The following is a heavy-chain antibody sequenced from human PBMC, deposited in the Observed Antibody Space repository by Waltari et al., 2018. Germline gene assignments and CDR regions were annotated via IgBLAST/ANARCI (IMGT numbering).Heavy chain of an antibody. J-gene: IGHJ4*02. Sequence: QVQLVQSGAEVKKPGASVKVSCKASGYTFTGYYMHWVRQAPGQGLEWMGWINPNSGGTNYAQKFQGRVTMTRDTSISTAYMELSRLRSDDTAVYYCARVHLKHKFSMVYAPHGHFDYWGQGTLVTVSS. CDR1: GYTFTGYY. D-gene: IGHD2-8*01. CDR3: ARVHLKHKFSMVYAPHGHFDY. CDR2: INPNSGGT. V-gene: IGHV1-2*02.